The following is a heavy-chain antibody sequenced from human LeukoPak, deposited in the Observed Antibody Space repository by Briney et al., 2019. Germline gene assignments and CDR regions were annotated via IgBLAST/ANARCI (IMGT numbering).Heavy chain of an antibody. Sequence: PSETLSLTCTVSGGSFERSSYFWGWIRQPPGKGLEWTGAIYHSGSTYYNPSLKSRVTMSIDTSKNQFSLKLTSLTAADTAVYYSARLEGHSYGFVVYWGQGTLVTVSS. V-gene: IGHV4-39*01. J-gene: IGHJ4*02. CDR2: IYHSGST. CDR3: ARLEGHSYGFVVY. CDR1: GGSFERSSYF. D-gene: IGHD5-18*01.